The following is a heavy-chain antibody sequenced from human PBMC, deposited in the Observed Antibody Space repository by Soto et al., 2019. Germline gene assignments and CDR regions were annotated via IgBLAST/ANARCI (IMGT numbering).Heavy chain of an antibody. D-gene: IGHD2-15*01. CDR2: TYYRSKWYN. CDR3: ARVGCSGGTCLDGLDV. J-gene: IGHJ6*02. V-gene: IGHV6-1*01. CDR1: GDSVSSTGAA. Sequence: PSQTLSLTCAISGDSVSSTGAAWNWIRQSPSRGLEWLGRTYYRSKWYNDYAASVQSRITINPDTSRNQFSLQLNSVTPEDTAVYYCARVGCSGGTCLDGLDVWGQGTTVTVSS.